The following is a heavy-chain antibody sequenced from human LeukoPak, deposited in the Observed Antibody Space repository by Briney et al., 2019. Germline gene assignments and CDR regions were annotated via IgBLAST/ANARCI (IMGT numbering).Heavy chain of an antibody. D-gene: IGHD3-22*01. V-gene: IGHV3-23*01. J-gene: IGHJ4*02. Sequence: GGSLRLSCAASGFTFNRYAMTWVRQAPGKGLQWVSTISNGGDNRDNTYYADSVKGRFTISRDNSESTLYLQMDSLRGDDTAVYYCAKCHPFYYDNSGYLPIDYWGQGILVTVST. CDR1: GFTFNRYA. CDR2: ISNGGDNRDNT. CDR3: AKCHPFYYDNSGYLPIDY.